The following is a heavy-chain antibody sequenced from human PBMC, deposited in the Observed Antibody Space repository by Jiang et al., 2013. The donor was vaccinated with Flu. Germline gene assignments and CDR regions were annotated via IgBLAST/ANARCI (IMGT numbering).Heavy chain of an antibody. Sequence: PGLVKPSETLSLTCTVSGGSISSSSYYWGWIRQPPGKGLEWIGSIYYSGSTYYNPSLKSRVTISVDTSKNQFSLKLSSVTAADTAVYYCARRGIAAAGYYYGMDVWGQGTTVTVSS. CDR2: IYYSGST. CDR3: ARRGIAAAGYYYGMDV. J-gene: IGHJ6*02. V-gene: IGHV4-39*01. D-gene: IGHD6-13*01. CDR1: GGSISSSSYY.